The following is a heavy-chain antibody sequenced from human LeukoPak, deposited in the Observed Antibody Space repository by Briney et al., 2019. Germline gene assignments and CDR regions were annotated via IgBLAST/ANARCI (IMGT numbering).Heavy chain of an antibody. Sequence: ASVKVSCKASGYTFTSYDINWVRQATGQGLKWMGWMNPNSGNTGYAQKFQGRVTMTRNTSISTAYMELSSLRSEDTAVYYCARGLTMVRGVRPFGYWGQGTLVTVSS. D-gene: IGHD3-10*01. J-gene: IGHJ4*02. V-gene: IGHV1-8*01. CDR2: MNPNSGNT. CDR3: ARGLTMVRGVRPFGY. CDR1: GYTFTSYD.